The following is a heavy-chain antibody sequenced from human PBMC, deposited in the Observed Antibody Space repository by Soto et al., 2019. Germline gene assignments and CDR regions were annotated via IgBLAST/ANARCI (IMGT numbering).Heavy chain of an antibody. CDR2: ISAYNGNT. CDR1: RYTFTSYG. CDR3: ARAGGGYSSNQIDY. Sequence: ASVKVSCKASRYTFTSYGISWVRQAPGQGLEWMGWISAYNGNTNYAQKLQGRVTMTTDTSTSTAYMELRSLRSDDTAVYYCARAGGGYSSNQIDYWGQGTLVTVSS. J-gene: IGHJ4*02. D-gene: IGHD6-13*01. V-gene: IGHV1-18*04.